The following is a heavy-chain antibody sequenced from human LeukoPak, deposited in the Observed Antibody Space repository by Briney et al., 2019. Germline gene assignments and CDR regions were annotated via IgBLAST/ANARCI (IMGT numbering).Heavy chain of an antibody. CDR2: ISGSGGST. CDR1: GFTFSSYG. CDR3: ARESLDAFDI. J-gene: IGHJ3*02. Sequence: GGTLRLSCAASGFTFSSYGMSWVRQAPGKGLEWVSAISGSGGSTYYADSVKGRFTISRDNSKNTLYLQMNSLRAEDTAVYYCARESLDAFDIWGQGTMVTVSS. V-gene: IGHV3-23*01.